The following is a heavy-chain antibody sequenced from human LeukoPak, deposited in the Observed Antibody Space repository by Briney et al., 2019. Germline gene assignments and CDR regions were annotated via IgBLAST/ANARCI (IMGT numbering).Heavy chain of an antibody. J-gene: IGHJ6*04. V-gene: IGHV6-1*01. CDR1: GDSVSSNSAA. CDR3: ARDEYSYGYGGYYYGMDV. Sequence: SQTLSLTCAISGDSVSSNSAAWNWIRQSPSRGLECLGSTYYRSKWYNYYALSVKSRITINPDTSKNQFSLQLNYVTPEDTAVYYCARDEYSYGYGGYYYGMDVWGKGTTVTVSS. D-gene: IGHD5-18*01. CDR2: TYYRSKWYN.